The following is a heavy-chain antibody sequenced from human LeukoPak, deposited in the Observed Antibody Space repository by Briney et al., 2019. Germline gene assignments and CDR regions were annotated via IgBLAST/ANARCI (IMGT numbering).Heavy chain of an antibody. CDR1: GDSISSSY. J-gene: IGHJ4*02. Sequence: SETLSLTCTVSGDSISSSYWSWIRQPPGQGLEWIGYISNSGSTNYNPSLKSRVTISVDTSKNQFSLKLSSVTAADTAVYYCARGIAVAGRNFDYWGQGTLVTVSS. CDR3: ARGIAVAGRNFDY. V-gene: IGHV4-59*01. CDR2: ISNSGST. D-gene: IGHD6-19*01.